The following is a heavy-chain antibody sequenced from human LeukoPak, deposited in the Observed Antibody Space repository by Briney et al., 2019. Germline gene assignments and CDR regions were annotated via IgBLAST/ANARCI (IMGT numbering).Heavy chain of an antibody. V-gene: IGHV3-30-3*01. CDR2: ISYDGSNK. Sequence: GGSLRLSCAASGFTFSSYAMHWVRQAPGKGLEWVAVISYDGSNKYYADSVKGRFTISRDNSKNTLYLQMNSLRAEDTAVYYCARVSGGEDYGMDVWGQGTTVTVSS. CDR3: ARVSGGEDYGMDV. CDR1: GFTFSSYA. D-gene: IGHD2-21*01. J-gene: IGHJ6*02.